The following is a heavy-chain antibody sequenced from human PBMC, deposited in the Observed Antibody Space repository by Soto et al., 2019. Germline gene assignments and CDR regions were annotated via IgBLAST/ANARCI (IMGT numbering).Heavy chain of an antibody. J-gene: IGHJ4*02. CDR3: AKNFLDRGVDS. CDR2: STSNGAST. Sequence: EVKLLESGGGLVQPGGSLRLSCAASGFTFRDQPMTWVRQTPGQGLHYVSSSTSNGASTFYADSVKGRFAISRDNSKNTLYLHMTSLTVDDTALYYCAKNFLDRGVDSWCQGTLVTVSS. V-gene: IGHV3-23*01. CDR1: GFTFRDQP. D-gene: IGHD3-10*01.